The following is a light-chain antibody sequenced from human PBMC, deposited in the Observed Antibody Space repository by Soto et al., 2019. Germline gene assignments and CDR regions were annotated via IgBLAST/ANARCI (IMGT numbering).Light chain of an antibody. J-gene: IGKJ1*01. V-gene: IGKV3-20*01. CDR2: GAS. CDR1: QSVGNNY. CDR3: QQYVSTPWT. Sequence: EIVLTQSPGTLSLSPGERATLSCRASQSVGNNYLAWYQQKPGQAPRLLIYGASSRATGIPDRFSGSGSGTDFTLSISRLEPEDFAVYHCQQYVSTPWTFGRGTKVEIK.